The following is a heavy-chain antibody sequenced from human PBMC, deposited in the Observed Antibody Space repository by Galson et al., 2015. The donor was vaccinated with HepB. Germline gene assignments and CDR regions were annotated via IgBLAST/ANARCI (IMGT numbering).Heavy chain of an antibody. CDR2: IYYSGST. J-gene: IGHJ4*02. Sequence: TLSLTCTVSGGSISSGGYYWSWIRQHPGKGLEWIGYIYYSGSTYYNPSLKSRVTISVDTTKNQFSLKLSSVTAADTAVYYCARGPVSGYCSGGSCYPFWNYWGQGTLVTVSS. V-gene: IGHV4-31*03. D-gene: IGHD2-15*01. CDR3: ARGPVSGYCSGGSCYPFWNY. CDR1: GGSISSGGYY.